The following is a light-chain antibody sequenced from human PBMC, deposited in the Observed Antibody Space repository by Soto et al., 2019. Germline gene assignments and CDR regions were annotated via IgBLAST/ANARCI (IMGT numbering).Light chain of an antibody. J-gene: IGKJ3*01. V-gene: IGKV1-5*03. Sequence: DIQMTQSPSTLSASVGDRVTITCRASQSISSWLAWYQQKPGKAPKLLIYKASSLESVVPSRFSGSGSGTEFTLTLSSLQPDDFATYYCQQYNSYLFTFGPGTKVDIK. CDR3: QQYNSYLFT. CDR1: QSISSW. CDR2: KAS.